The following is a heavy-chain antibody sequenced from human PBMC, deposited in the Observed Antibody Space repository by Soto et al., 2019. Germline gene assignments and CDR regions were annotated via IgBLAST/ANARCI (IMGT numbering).Heavy chain of an antibody. CDR2: ISSSSSTI. V-gene: IGHV3-48*01. J-gene: IGHJ4*02. Sequence: GGSLRLSCAASGFTFSSYSMNWVRQAPGKGLEWVSYISSSSSTIYYADSVKGRFTISRDNAKNSLYLQMNSLRAEDTAVYYCARVGSSSSRPLIDYWGQGTLVTVSS. CDR1: GFTFSSYS. CDR3: ARVGSSSSRPLIDY. D-gene: IGHD6-6*01.